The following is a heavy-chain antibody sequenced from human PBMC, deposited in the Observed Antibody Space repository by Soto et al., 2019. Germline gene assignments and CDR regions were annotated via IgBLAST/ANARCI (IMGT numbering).Heavy chain of an antibody. J-gene: IGHJ5*02. CDR3: VGDRYSSSGCFEP. D-gene: IGHD3-10*01. Sequence: PSQNLSLTCAISVDSVSSYSAALNCIRHSPSGCLEWLGRTYYRYRFFSDYAESVKSRIIINPDTSKNQFSLQLKSVTPEDTAVYYCVGDRYSSSGCFEPWGQGTPVTVS. CDR1: VDSVSSYSAA. V-gene: IGHV6-1*01. CDR2: TYYRYRFFS.